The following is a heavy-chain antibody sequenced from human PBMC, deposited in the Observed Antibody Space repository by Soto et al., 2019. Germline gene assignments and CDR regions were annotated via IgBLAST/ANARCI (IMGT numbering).Heavy chain of an antibody. CDR3: ARAPRLYGSGSYYTPYNWFDP. V-gene: IGHV4-59*01. D-gene: IGHD3-10*01. CDR2: ISYRGST. CDR1: GGAISSYY. J-gene: IGHJ5*02. Sequence: SEPLSLTCTVSGGAISSYYWSWIRLPPGKGPVWIGYISYRGSTNYNPSLKSRVTISVDTSKNQFSLKLSSVTASDTAVYYCARAPRLYGSGSYYTPYNWFDPWGQGTLGTV.